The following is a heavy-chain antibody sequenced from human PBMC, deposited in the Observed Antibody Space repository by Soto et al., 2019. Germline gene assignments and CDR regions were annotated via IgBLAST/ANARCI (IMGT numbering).Heavy chain of an antibody. CDR3: SRSLNS. Sequence: RRLSCAASGFTFSTYWMDWVRQTPGKGLEWVANINQDGSKKNYVDSVKGRLTISRDNAKNSLYLQMSSLTAEDSALYYCSRSLNSWGQGTQVTVSS. V-gene: IGHV3-7*01. CDR2: INQDGSKK. J-gene: IGHJ4*02. CDR1: GFTFSTYW.